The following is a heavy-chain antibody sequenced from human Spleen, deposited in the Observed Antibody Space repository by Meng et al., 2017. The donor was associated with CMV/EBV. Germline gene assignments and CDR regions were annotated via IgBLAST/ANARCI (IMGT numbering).Heavy chain of an antibody. Sequence: QVQLQQWGAGRGKPSETLSLTCIVPVASVSGGTYHWSWIRQPPGKALQWIGYIYDGGTNIYNPSLKSRVTISVDASKNQFSLKLSSVTTADTAVYYCAKSRSSTPGVVDYWGQGTLVTVSS. J-gene: IGHJ4*02. D-gene: IGHD3-10*01. CDR1: VASVSGGTYH. CDR3: AKSRSSTPGVVDY. CDR2: IYDGGTN. V-gene: IGHV4-61*01.